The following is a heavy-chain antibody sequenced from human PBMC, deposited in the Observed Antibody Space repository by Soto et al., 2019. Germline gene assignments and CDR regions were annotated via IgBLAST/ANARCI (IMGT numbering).Heavy chain of an antibody. CDR3: VRDFPMTTMTAYSAPGDY. V-gene: IGHV3-11*06. Sequence: GGSLRLSCTASGFTFSDFYMSWIRQAPGKGLEWVAYISNIGSHRNYADSVKGRFSITRDNAKNSLYLQMNSLRPEDTSVYYCVRDFPMTTMTAYSAPGDYWGQGTLVTVSS. CDR1: GFTFSDFY. D-gene: IGHD4-17*01. J-gene: IGHJ4*02. CDR2: ISNIGSHR.